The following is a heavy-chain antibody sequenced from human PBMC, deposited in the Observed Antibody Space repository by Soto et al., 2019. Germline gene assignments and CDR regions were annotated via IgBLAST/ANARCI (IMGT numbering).Heavy chain of an antibody. CDR3: AKDLEVLSARFES. D-gene: IGHD2-15*01. V-gene: IGHV3-23*01. Sequence: GGSLRLSCRASGFTFGDYAMGWVRQAPGKGLEWVSGISASGGRTYYADSAKGRFTISRDNSNSTLYLQMSSLRAEDTAVYYCAKDLEVLSARFESWGQGALVTVSS. J-gene: IGHJ4*02. CDR2: ISASGGRT. CDR1: GFTFGDYA.